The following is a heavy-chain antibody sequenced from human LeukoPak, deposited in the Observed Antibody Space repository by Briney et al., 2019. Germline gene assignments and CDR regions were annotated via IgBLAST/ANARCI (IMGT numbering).Heavy chain of an antibody. V-gene: IGHV3-7*01. CDR2: IKQDGSEK. CDR1: GFTFSSYW. CDR3: ALVSYYYDSSGFDY. J-gene: IGHJ4*02. Sequence: GGSLRLSCAASGFTFSSYWMSWVRQAPGKGLEWVANIKQDGSEKYYVDSVKGRFTISRDNAKNSLYLQMSSLRAEDTAVYYCALVSYYYDSSGFDYWGQGTLVTVSS. D-gene: IGHD3-22*01.